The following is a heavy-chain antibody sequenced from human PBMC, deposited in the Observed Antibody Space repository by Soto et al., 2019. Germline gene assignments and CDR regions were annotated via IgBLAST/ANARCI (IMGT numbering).Heavy chain of an antibody. CDR1: GGSISSYY. CDR2: IYYSGST. D-gene: IGHD1-26*01. Sequence: SETLPLTCTFSGGSISSYYWIWIRQPPGKGLEWIGSIYYSGSTYHNPPLKSRVTISKDTSKNQFSLKLSSVTAADTAVFYCAVGSSGFYYIYWGQGIQVTVS. V-gene: IGHV4-59*05. J-gene: IGHJ4*02. CDR3: AVGSSGFYYIY.